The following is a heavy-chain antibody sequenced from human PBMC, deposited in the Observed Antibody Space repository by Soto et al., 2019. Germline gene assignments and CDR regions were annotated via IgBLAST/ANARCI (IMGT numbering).Heavy chain of an antibody. D-gene: IGHD3-22*01. CDR3: ARRVDYHHGSGHNWLDP. CDR1: GDSVSSISAA. Sequence: SQTLSLTCAISGDSVSSISAAWTWIRQSPSRGLEWLGRTYYRSKWSNDYAISVKSRITINRDTSKNQFSLQLNSVTPEDTAIYYCARRVDYHHGSGHNWLDPWGQGTLVTVSS. CDR2: TYYRSKWSN. J-gene: IGHJ5*02. V-gene: IGHV6-1*01.